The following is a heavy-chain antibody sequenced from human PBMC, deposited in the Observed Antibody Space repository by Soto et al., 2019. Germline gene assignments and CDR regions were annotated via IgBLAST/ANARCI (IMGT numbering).Heavy chain of an antibody. V-gene: IGHV1-69*13. CDR1: GGTFSSYA. CDR3: ETNIAGAKRPTRDITYNWFDT. J-gene: IGHJ5*02. CDR2: IIPIFGTA. Sequence: GASVKVSCKASGGTFSSYAISWVRQAPGQGLEWMGGIIPIFGTANYAQKFQGRVTITADESTSTAYMELSSLRSEDTAVYSSETNIAGAKRPTRDITYNWFDTWGQRTLVTVAA. D-gene: IGHD1-26*01.